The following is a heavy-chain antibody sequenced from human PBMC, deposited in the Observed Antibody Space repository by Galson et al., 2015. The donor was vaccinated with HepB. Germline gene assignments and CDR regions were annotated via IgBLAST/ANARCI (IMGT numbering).Heavy chain of an antibody. Sequence: SLRLSCAASGFTFSSYAMSWVRQAPGKGLEWVSAISGSQLTTYYADSVKGRFTISRDNSKNTLFLQMNSLRAEDTAVYYCAKGGLSLGYCGGDCYSYWGQGTLVTVSS. D-gene: IGHD2-21*02. J-gene: IGHJ4*02. CDR2: ISGSQLTT. V-gene: IGHV3-23*01. CDR3: AKGGLSLGYCGGDCYSY. CDR1: GFTFSSYA.